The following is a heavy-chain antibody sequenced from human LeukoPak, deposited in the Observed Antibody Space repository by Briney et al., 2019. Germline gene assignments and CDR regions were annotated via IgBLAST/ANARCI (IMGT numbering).Heavy chain of an antibody. CDR3: ARERIFGGGAFDI. V-gene: IGHV3-48*01. D-gene: IGHD3-3*01. Sequence: GGSLRLSSAASGFTFSSYSMNWVRQAPGKGLEWVSYISSSSSTIYYTDSVKGRFTISSDNAKNSLYLQMNSMRAEDTAVYYCARERIFGGGAFDIWGQGTMVIVSS. J-gene: IGHJ3*02. CDR1: GFTFSSYS. CDR2: ISSSSSTI.